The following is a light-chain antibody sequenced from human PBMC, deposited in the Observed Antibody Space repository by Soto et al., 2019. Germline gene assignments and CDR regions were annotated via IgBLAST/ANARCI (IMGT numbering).Light chain of an antibody. J-gene: IGLJ3*02. V-gene: IGLV1-44*01. CDR1: ISNIGKDT. CDR3: SAWDGSLNGWV. CDR2: NDD. Sequence: QPVLTQPPSVSGTPGLRVNISCSGGISNIGKDTVNWYQQLPGTAPKLLMFNDDKRPSGVPDRFSGSRSGTSASLAISGLHSDDEAVYFCSAWDGSLNGWVFGGGTKVTAL.